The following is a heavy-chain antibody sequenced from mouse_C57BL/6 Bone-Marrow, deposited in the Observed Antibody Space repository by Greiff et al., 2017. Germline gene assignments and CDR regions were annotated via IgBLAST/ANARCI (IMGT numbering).Heavy chain of an antibody. CDR2: IYPGSGST. D-gene: IGHD1-1*01. Sequence: QVQLQQPGAELVKPGASVKMSCKASGYTFTSYWITWVKQRPGQGLEWIGDIYPGSGSTNYNEKFKSKATLTVDTSSSTAYMRLSSLTSEDSAVYYCARSGGTTVDFDYWGQGTTLTVSS. J-gene: IGHJ2*01. CDR1: GYTFTSYW. V-gene: IGHV1-55*01. CDR3: ARSGGTTVDFDY.